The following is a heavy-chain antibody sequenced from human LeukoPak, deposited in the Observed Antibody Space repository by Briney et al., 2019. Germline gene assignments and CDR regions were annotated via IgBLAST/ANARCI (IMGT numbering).Heavy chain of an antibody. V-gene: IGHV4-39*01. CDR2: IYYSGST. J-gene: IGHJ5*02. Sequence: ASETLSLTCTVSGGSISSSSYYWGWIRQPPGKGLEWIGSIYYSGSTYYNPSLKSRVTISVDTSKNQFSLKLSSVTAADTAVYYCASGAGEVVPAAPWGQGTLVTVSS. CDR3: ASGAGEVVPAAP. CDR1: GGSISSSSYY. D-gene: IGHD2-2*01.